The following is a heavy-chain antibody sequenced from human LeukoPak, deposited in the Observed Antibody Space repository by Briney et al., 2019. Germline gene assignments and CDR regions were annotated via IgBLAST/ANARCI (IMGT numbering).Heavy chain of an antibody. V-gene: IGHV3-9*03. CDR2: ISWNSGSI. D-gene: IGHD1-26*01. CDR3: AKDGSDSGSYQGYYSDY. Sequence: GGSLRLSCAASGFTFDDYAMHWVRQAPGKGLEWVSGISWNSGSIGYADSVKGRFTISRDNAKNSLYLQMNSLRAEDMALYYCAKDGSDSGSYQGYYSDYWGQGTLVTVSP. CDR1: GFTFDDYA. J-gene: IGHJ4*02.